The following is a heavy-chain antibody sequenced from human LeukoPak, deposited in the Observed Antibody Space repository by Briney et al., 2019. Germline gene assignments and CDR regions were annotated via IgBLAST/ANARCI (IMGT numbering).Heavy chain of an antibody. J-gene: IGHJ4*02. CDR2: IKQDRSEK. D-gene: IGHD3-3*01. Sequence: GGSLRLSCAASGFTFTNYWMSWVRQAPGKGLELVANIKQDRSEKYYVDSVKDRFTISRDNAKNSLYLQMNSLRAEDTAVYYCARLREIPVFGVVTKSTSYFDYWGQGTLVTVSS. V-gene: IGHV3-7*01. CDR3: ARLREIPVFGVVTKSTSYFDY. CDR1: GFTFTNYW.